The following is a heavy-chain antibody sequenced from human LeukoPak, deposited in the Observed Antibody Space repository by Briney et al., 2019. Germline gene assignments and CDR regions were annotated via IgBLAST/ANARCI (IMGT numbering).Heavy chain of an antibody. CDR2: INHSGST. D-gene: IGHD1-26*01. Sequence: PSETLSLTCAVYTGSFSGYYWSWIRQPPGKGLEWIGEINHSGSTNYNPSLKSRVTISVDTSKNQFSLKLSSVTAADTAVYYCARGVVGATSGIDFFDYWGQGTLVTVSS. J-gene: IGHJ4*02. CDR3: ARGVVGATSGIDFFDY. CDR1: TGSFSGYY. V-gene: IGHV4-34*01.